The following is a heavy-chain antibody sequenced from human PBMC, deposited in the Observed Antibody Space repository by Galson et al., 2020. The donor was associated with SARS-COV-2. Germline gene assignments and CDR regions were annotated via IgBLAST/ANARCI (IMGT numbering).Heavy chain of an antibody. CDR2: ISSSSSTI. V-gene: IGHV3-48*04. D-gene: IGHD3-22*01. CDR3: ATRDSSGYYEFDY. Sequence: GESLKISCAASGFTFSSYSMNWVRQAPGKGLEWVSYISSSSSTIYYADSVKGRFTISRDNAKNSLYLQMNSLRAEDTAVYYCATRDSSGYYEFDYWGQGTLVTVSS. CDR1: GFTFSSYS. J-gene: IGHJ4*02.